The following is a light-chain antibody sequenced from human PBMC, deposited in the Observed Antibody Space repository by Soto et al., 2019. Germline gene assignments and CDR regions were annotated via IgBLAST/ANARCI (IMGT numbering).Light chain of an antibody. CDR1: QSVSASY. Sequence: EIVLTQSPGTLSLSPGERATLSCRASQSVSASYLAWYQQKPGQAPRLFIYGASSRATGIPDRFSGSGSGTDFTLTISSLEPEDFALYYCQQRNSWPPITFGQGARLEI. CDR2: GAS. CDR3: QQRNSWPPIT. V-gene: IGKV3D-20*02. J-gene: IGKJ5*01.